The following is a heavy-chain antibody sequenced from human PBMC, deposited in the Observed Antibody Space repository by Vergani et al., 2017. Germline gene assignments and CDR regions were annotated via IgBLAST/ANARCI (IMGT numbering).Heavy chain of an antibody. CDR3: ARVVQLERECYFDY. CDR2: ISAYHGNT. CDR1: CYTFPIYG. V-gene: IGHV1-18*01. Sequence: QVHLVQSGAEVKKPGAPVQLSCKSSCYTFPIYGISWVRQAPGQVLECMGWISAYHGNTNYAQKPQGRVTMTTDTTKSTAYMELRSLGSDDTDVYYCARVVQLERECYFDYWDQGTLVTVSS. D-gene: IGHD1-1*01. J-gene: IGHJ4*02.